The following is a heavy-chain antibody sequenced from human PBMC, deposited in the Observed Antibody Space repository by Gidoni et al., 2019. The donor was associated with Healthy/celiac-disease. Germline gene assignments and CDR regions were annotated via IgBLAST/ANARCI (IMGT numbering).Heavy chain of an antibody. J-gene: IGHJ6*02. CDR3: ARAHSNYYYYGMDV. V-gene: IGHV4-39*07. CDR1: GGSISSSSYY. CDR2: IYYSGST. Sequence: QLQLQESGPGLVKPSETLSLTCTASGGSISSSSYYWGWIRQPPGKGLEWIGSIYYSGSTYYNPSLKSRVTISVDTSKNQFSLKLSSVTAADTAVYYCARAHSNYYYYGMDVWGQGTTVTVSS.